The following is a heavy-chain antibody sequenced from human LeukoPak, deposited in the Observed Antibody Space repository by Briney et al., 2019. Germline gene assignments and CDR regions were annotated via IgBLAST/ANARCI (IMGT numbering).Heavy chain of an antibody. D-gene: IGHD3-10*01. CDR2: IRYDGSNK. J-gene: IGHJ4*02. V-gene: IGHV3-30*02. CDR1: GFSFSSYG. Sequence: PGGSLRLSCAASGFSFSSYGMRWVRQAPGKGLEWVAVIRYDGSNKYYADSVWGRFTLSRDNSKNTLYLQMNSLRAEDTAVYYCEFLYGSGSYYSAKGGQGTVVSVFS. CDR3: EFLYGSGSYYSAK.